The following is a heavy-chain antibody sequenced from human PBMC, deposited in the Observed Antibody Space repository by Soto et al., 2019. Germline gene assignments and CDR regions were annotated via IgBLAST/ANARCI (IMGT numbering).Heavy chain of an antibody. Sequence: GGSLRLSCAASGFIFSTYAMHWVRKAPGKGLEWVAVISYDGSNKYYADSVKGRFTISRDNSKNTLYLQMSSLRTEDTAVFYCARPGSGYDILTGQYFYYYHAMDVWGQGTTVTVSS. V-gene: IGHV3-30-3*01. CDR2: ISYDGSNK. J-gene: IGHJ6*02. CDR3: ARPGSGYDILTGQYFYYYHAMDV. CDR1: GFIFSTYA. D-gene: IGHD3-9*01.